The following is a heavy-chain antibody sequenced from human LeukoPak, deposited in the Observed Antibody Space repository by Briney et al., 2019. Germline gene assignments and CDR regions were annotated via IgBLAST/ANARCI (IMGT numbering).Heavy chain of an antibody. CDR2: IWYDGSNK. Sequence: GGSLRLSCAASGITFSSYGMHWVRQAPGKGLEWVAVIWYDGSNKYYADSVKGRFTISRDNSKNTLYLQMNSLRAEDTAVYYCAKDLARYSGYDYNYWGQGTLVTVSS. D-gene: IGHD5-12*01. V-gene: IGHV3-33*06. CDR1: GITFSSYG. J-gene: IGHJ4*02. CDR3: AKDLARYSGYDYNY.